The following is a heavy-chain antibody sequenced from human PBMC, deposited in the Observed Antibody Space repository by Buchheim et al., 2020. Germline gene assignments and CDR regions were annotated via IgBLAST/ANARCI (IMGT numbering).Heavy chain of an antibody. J-gene: IGHJ4*02. CDR3: ARNNWNDY. V-gene: IGHV3-30*04. Sequence: QVQLMDSGGGVVQPGRSLRLSCAASGFNFSNYAMNWVRQAPGKGLEWVAIISYDGSNTYYADSLKDRFSISRDNSKNTLYLQMNSLRTEDTAVYYCARNNWNDYWGQGTL. CDR1: GFNFSNYA. D-gene: IGHD1-20*01. CDR2: ISYDGSNT.